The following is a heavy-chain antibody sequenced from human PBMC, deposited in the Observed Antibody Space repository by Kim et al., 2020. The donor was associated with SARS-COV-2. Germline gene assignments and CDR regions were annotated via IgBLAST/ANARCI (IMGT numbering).Heavy chain of an antibody. Sequence: SETLSLTCAVYGGSFSGYYWSWIRQPPGKGLEWIGEINHSGSTNYNPSLKSRVTISVDTSKNQFSLKLSSVTAADTAVYYCARGLRYYGSGSYYNLPILFFYSWGPGTPVTVSS. J-gene: IGHJ5*01. D-gene: IGHD3-10*01. CDR1: GGSFSGYY. CDR2: INHSGST. V-gene: IGHV4-34*01. CDR3: ARGLRYYGSGSYYNLPILFFYS.